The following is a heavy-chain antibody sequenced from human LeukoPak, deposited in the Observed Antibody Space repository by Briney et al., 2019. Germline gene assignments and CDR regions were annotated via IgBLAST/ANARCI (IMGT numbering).Heavy chain of an antibody. V-gene: IGHV3-23*01. CDR2: ISGSGDST. CDR1: GLTFSNYG. D-gene: IGHD4-17*01. J-gene: IGHJ6*02. CDR3: AKDSTTVTVDYYGMDV. Sequence: LTGGSLRLSCVASGLTFSNYGMSWVRQAPGKGLEWVSVISGSGDSTYYADSVKGRFTISRDNSKNTLYLQMNSLKVDDTAVYFCAKDSTTVTVDYYGMDVWGQGTTVTVSS.